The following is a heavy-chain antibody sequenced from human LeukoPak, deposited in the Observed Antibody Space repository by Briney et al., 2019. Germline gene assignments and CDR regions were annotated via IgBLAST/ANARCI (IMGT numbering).Heavy chain of an antibody. D-gene: IGHD3-22*01. CDR3: ARVGDSSGYYYDYFDY. J-gene: IGHJ4*02. CDR2: TYYSGST. V-gene: IGHV4-30-4*01. CDR1: GGSISSGDYY. Sequence: SETLSLTCTVSGGSISSGDYYWSWIRQPPGKGLEWIGYTYYSGSTYYNPSLKSRVTISVDTSKNQFSLKLSSVTAADTAVYYCARVGDSSGYYYDYFDYWGQGTLVTVSS.